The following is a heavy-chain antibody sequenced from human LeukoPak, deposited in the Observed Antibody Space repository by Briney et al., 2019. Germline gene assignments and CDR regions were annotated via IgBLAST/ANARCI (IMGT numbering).Heavy chain of an antibody. Sequence: PGGSLRLSCAASGFTFSTYEMNWVRQAPGKGLEWVSVIYSGGSTYYADSVKGRFTISRHNSKNTLYLQMNSLRAEDTAVYYCARGGGPYSGSYYYWGQGTLVTVSS. V-gene: IGHV3-53*04. CDR3: ARGGGPYSGSYYY. D-gene: IGHD1-26*01. CDR1: GFTFSTYE. CDR2: IYSGGST. J-gene: IGHJ4*02.